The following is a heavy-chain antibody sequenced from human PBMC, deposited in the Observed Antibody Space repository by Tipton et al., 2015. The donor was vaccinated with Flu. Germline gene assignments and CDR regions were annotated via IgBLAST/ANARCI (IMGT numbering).Heavy chain of an antibody. Sequence: LSLTCTISGDSISSDYYWGWIRQPPGKGLEWIGNIFRTGNTYHNPSLKSRVTISIDTSKNQFSLKVFSVTAADTAVYYCARGTGDADTYFDSWGQGTLVTVSS. D-gene: IGHD1-1*01. CDR2: IFRTGNT. CDR3: ARGTGDADTYFDS. J-gene: IGHJ4*02. CDR1: GDSISSDYY. V-gene: IGHV4-38-2*02.